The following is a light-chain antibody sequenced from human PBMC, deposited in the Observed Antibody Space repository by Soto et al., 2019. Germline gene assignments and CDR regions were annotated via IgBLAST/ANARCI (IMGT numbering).Light chain of an antibody. CDR3: CSYAGSSTVI. CDR2: EGS. V-gene: IGLV2-23*01. J-gene: IGLJ2*01. Sequence: QSALTQPASVSGSPGQSITISCTGTSSDVGSYNLVSWYQQHPGKAPKLIIYEGSKRPSGVSNRFSGSKSGNTASLTISGLRAEDEDDYYCCSYAGSSTVIFGGGTKVTVL. CDR1: SSDVGSYNL.